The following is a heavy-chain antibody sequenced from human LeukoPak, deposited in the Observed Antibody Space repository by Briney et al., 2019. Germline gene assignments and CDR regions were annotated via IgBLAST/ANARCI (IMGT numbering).Heavy chain of an antibody. V-gene: IGHV3-7*01. Sequence: GGSLRLSCAASGFIFSNYWMTWVRHAPGKGLEWVATIKQDGGEKYYVDSVKGRFTISRDNAKNSLYLQMNSLRAEDTAVYYCAREVGYDSSGYYASEYFQHWGQGTLVTVSS. CDR1: GFIFSNYW. J-gene: IGHJ1*01. D-gene: IGHD3-22*01. CDR3: AREVGYDSSGYYASEYFQH. CDR2: IKQDGGEK.